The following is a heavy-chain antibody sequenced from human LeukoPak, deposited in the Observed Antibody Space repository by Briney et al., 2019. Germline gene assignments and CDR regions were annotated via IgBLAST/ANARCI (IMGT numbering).Heavy chain of an antibody. CDR1: GLAFSSHW. CDR3: ARGNDYWSGYIDF. Sequence: TGGSLRLSCAVSGLAFSSHWMHWVRQAPGKGLVWVSHVKSDCSSTNYADAVRGRFTISRDNAKNTLYLQMNSLRAEDTAVYYCARGNDYWSGYIDFWGQGTLVTVSS. V-gene: IGHV3-74*01. CDR2: VKSDCSST. J-gene: IGHJ4*02. D-gene: IGHD3-3*01.